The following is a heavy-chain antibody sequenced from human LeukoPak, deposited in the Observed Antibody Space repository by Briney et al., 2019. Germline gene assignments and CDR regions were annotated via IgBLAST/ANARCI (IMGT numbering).Heavy chain of an antibody. D-gene: IGHD2-15*01. CDR2: IYTSGST. CDR1: GGSISSYY. J-gene: IGHJ5*02. Sequence: SETLSLTCTVSGGSISSYYWSWIRQPAGKGLEWIGRIYTSGSTDYNPSLKSRVTMSVDTSKNQFSLKLSSVTAADTAVYYCARDDVVADANWFDPWGQGTLVTVSS. V-gene: IGHV4-4*07. CDR3: ARDDVVADANWFDP.